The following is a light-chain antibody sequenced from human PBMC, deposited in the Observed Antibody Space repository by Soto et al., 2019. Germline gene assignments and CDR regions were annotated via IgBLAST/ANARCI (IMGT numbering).Light chain of an antibody. J-gene: IGKJ1*01. V-gene: IGKV3-20*01. CDR2: GTS. CDR3: QQYGSSPPT. Sequence: EIVLTQSPGTLSLSPGERATLSCRASQSVTNNYLAWYQRKPGQPPRLLIYGTSYRSTDIPRRFSGSGSGTAFTLTITRLEPEDFAVSYCQQYGSSPPTFGQGTKVEIK. CDR1: QSVTNNY.